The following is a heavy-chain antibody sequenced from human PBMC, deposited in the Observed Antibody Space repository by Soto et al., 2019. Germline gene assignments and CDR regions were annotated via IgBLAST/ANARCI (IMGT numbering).Heavy chain of an antibody. CDR1: GGTFSSYA. CDR3: ARDCSSTSCYTRNGMDV. D-gene: IGHD2-2*02. V-gene: IGHV1-69*01. J-gene: IGHJ6*02. Sequence: QVQLVQSGAEVKKPGSSVKVSCKASGGTFSSYAISWVRQAPGQGLEWMGGIIPIFGTANYAQKFQGRVTITADESTSTAYMELSSLRSEDTAVYYCARDCSSTSCYTRNGMDVWGQGPTVTVSS. CDR2: IIPIFGTA.